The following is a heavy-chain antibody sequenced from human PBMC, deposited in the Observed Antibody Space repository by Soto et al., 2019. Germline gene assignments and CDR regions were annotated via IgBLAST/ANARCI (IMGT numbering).Heavy chain of an antibody. J-gene: IGHJ6*02. CDR1: GFTFRSYG. CDR3: AKQIRYCTSTTCPPFYSGMDV. CDR2: TSYDGRNN. V-gene: IGHV3-30*18. D-gene: IGHD2-2*01. Sequence: VPLVESGGGVVQPGRSLRLSCVASGFTFRSYGLHWVRQAPGKGLEWVAVTSYDGRNNYYADSVKGRFTISRDNSKNTLYLQMNSLRAEDTAVYYCAKQIRYCTSTTCPPFYSGMDVWGQGTTVTVSS.